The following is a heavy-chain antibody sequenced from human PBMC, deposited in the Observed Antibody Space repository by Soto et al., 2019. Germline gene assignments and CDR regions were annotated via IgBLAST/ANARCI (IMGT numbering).Heavy chain of an antibody. CDR3: AREVGYGDFSAALLD. J-gene: IGHJ4*02. V-gene: IGHV1-69*01. CDR2: IITLFGTS. D-gene: IGHD2-21*02. CDR1: GATFTSHS. Sequence: VQRMQSGAEVKKPGSSVKVSCKASGATFTSHSINWVRQAPGQGLEWMGGIITLFGTSNYAQNFQGRVTITADQSTSTAYMELNSLTSDDTAVYYCAREVGYGDFSAALLDWGQGTLVTVSS.